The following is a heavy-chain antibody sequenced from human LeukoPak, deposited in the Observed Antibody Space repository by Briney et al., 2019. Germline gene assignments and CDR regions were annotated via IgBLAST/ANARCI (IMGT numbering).Heavy chain of an antibody. CDR1: GFTFSSYS. D-gene: IGHD2-15*01. CDR3: ARGSANAFDI. Sequence: GGSLRLSCAASGFTFSSYSMNWVRQAPGKGLEWVSSISSSSSYIYYADPVKGRFTISRDNAKNSLYLQMNSLRAEDTAVYYCARGSANAFDIWGQGTMVTVSS. V-gene: IGHV3-21*01. CDR2: ISSSSSYI. J-gene: IGHJ3*02.